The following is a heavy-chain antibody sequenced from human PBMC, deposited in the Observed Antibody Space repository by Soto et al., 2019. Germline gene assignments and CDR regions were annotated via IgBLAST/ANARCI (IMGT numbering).Heavy chain of an antibody. J-gene: IGHJ4*02. CDR3: AKPARYDFWSGSFDY. CDR1: GFTFSSYA. D-gene: IGHD3-3*01. Sequence: GGSLRLSCAASGFTFSSYAMSWVRQAPGKGLEWVSAISGSGGSTYYADSVEGRFTISRDNSKNTLYLQMNSLRAEDTAVYYCAKPARYDFWSGSFDYWGQGTLVTVSS. CDR2: ISGSGGST. V-gene: IGHV3-23*01.